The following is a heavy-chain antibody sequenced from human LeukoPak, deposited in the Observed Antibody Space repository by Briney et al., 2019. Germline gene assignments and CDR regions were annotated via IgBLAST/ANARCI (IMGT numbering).Heavy chain of an antibody. D-gene: IGHD3-9*01. CDR3: ARVPKSTYYDILTGYYYYYYGMDV. CDR2: IIPIFGTA. Sequence: ASVKVSCKASGGTFSSYAISWVRQAPGQGLEWMGGIIPIFGTANYAQKFQGRVTITTDESTSTAYMELSSLRSEDTAVYYCARVPKSTYYDILTGYYYYYYGMDVWGQGTTVTVSS. CDR1: GGTFSSYA. J-gene: IGHJ6*02. V-gene: IGHV1-69*05.